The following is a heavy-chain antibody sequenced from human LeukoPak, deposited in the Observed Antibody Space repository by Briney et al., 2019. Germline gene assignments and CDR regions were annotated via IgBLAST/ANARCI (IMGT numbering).Heavy chain of an antibody. V-gene: IGHV3-21*01. CDR3: ARDKGDDYGDYRNAFDI. Sequence: PGGSLRLSCAASRFTFSTYVMSWVRQAPGNGLEWVSSISSSSSYIYYADSVKGRFTISRDNAKNSLYLQMNSLRAEDTAVYYCARDKGDDYGDYRNAFDIWGQGTMVTVSS. J-gene: IGHJ3*02. CDR1: RFTFSTYV. CDR2: ISSSSSYI. D-gene: IGHD4-17*01.